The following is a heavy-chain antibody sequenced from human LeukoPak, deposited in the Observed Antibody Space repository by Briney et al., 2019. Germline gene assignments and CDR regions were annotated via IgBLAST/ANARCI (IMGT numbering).Heavy chain of an antibody. CDR2: ISYDGSNK. J-gene: IGHJ4*02. CDR3: ARDRGWELLPESFDY. V-gene: IGHV3-30*04. CDR1: GFTFSSYA. D-gene: IGHD1-26*01. Sequence: GGSLRLSCAASGFTFSSYAMHWVRQAPGKGLEWVAVISYDGSNKNYADSVKGRFTISRDNAKNSLYLQMNSLRAEDTAVYYCARDRGWELLPESFDYWGQGTLVTVSS.